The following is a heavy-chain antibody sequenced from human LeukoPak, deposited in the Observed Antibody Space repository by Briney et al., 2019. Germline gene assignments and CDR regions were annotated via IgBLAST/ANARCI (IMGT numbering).Heavy chain of an antibody. CDR3: AAVGLGRSSWYKDY. CDR1: GFTFTSSA. J-gene: IGHJ4*02. D-gene: IGHD6-13*01. CDR2: TVVGSGNT. V-gene: IGHV1-58*02. Sequence: ASVKVSCKASGFTFTSSAMQWVRQARGQRLEWIGWTVVGSGNTNYAQKFQERVTITRDMSTSTAYMELSSLRSEDTAVYYRAAVGLGRSSWYKDYWGQGTLVTVSS.